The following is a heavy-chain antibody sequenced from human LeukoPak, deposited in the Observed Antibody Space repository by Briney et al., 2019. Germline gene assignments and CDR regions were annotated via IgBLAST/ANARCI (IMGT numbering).Heavy chain of an antibody. CDR3: ARTQRWLHFKEYYDGSDF. Sequence: ASVKVSCKASGYTFTSYDINWVRQATGQGLEWMGWMNPNSGNTGYAQKFQGRVTMTRNTSISTAYMELSSLRSEDTAVYYCARTQRWLHFKEYYDGSDFWGQGTMVTVSS. CDR1: GYTFTSYD. D-gene: IGHD5-24*01. J-gene: IGHJ3*01. V-gene: IGHV1-8*01. CDR2: MNPNSGNT.